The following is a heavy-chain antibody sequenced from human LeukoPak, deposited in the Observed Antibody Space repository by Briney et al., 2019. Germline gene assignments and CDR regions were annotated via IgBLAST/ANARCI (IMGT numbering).Heavy chain of an antibody. CDR2: IYSGGSI. CDR1: GFTVSSNY. D-gene: IGHD3-10*01. Sequence: GGSLRLSCAASGFTVSSNYMSWVRQAPGKGLEWVSVIYSGGSIYYADSVKGRFTISRDNSKNTLYLQMNSLRAEDTAVYYCAREQGVPPGYYYYMDVWGKGTTVTVSS. V-gene: IGHV3-53*01. J-gene: IGHJ6*03. CDR3: AREQGVPPGYYYYMDV.